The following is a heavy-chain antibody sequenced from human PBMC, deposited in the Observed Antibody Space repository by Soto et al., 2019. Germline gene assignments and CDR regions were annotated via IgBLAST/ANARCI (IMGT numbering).Heavy chain of an antibody. V-gene: IGHV4-38-2*01. CDR1: GYSINRGYY. CDR2: IYHRGAT. J-gene: IGHJ4*02. CDR3: ATYQSDSSGHDDEH. D-gene: IGHD3-22*01. Sequence: SETLSLTCSVSGYSINRGYYWGWIRQAPGKGLEWIGSIYHRGATYYAPSLKARAAISLDTSNNHFTLRLTSVTVADTAIYYCATYQSDSSGHDDEHWGQRALVTVSS.